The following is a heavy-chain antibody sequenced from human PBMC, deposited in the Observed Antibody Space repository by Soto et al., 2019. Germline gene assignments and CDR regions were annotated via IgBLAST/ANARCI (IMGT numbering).Heavy chain of an antibody. J-gene: IGHJ6*02. V-gene: IGHV4-34*08. Sequence: PAETLSLTCAAYGLIFSGYYLSWIRQSPGKGLECIGEILHSGNINYSPSLKGRLTISVDTSKNQFSLKLTSVAAADTAVYFCQNSTSFRKGAFDIWGQGTTVTVSS. CDR3: QNSTSFRKGAFDI. CDR2: ILHSGNI. CDR1: GLIFSGYY. D-gene: IGHD2-2*01.